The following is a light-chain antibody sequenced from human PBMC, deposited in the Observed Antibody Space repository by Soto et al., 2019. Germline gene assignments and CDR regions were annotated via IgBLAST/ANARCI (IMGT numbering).Light chain of an antibody. J-gene: IGKJ3*01. Sequence: EIVMTQSPATLSLSPGERATLSCRDSQNISSYLAWYQQKPDQAPRLLIYDASNRATGIPARFSGSGSGTDFTLTISSLDPEDFAVYYCHQRSTWPFTFGPGTKVDIK. V-gene: IGKV3-11*01. CDR2: DAS. CDR1: QNISSY. CDR3: HQRSTWPFT.